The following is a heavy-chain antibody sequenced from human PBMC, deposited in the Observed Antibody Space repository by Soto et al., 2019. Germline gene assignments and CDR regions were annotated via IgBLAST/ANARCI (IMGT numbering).Heavy chain of an antibody. CDR3: ARAMARDFWSGYQTEFDY. J-gene: IGHJ4*02. CDR2: IYYSGST. V-gene: IGHV4-31*03. Sequence: QVQLQESGPGLVKPSQTLSLTCTVSGGSISSGGYYWSWIRQHPGKGLEWIGYIYYSGSTYYNPSLKSRVTISVDTSKNQFSLKLSSVTAADTAVYYCARAMARDFWSGYQTEFDYWGQGTLVTVSS. D-gene: IGHD3-3*01. CDR1: GGSISSGGYY.